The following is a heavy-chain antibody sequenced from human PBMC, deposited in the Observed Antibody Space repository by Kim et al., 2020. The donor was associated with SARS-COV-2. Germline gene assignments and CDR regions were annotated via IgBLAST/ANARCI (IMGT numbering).Heavy chain of an antibody. D-gene: IGHD6-19*01. V-gene: IGHV3-49*04. CDR2: IRSKAYGGTT. J-gene: IGHJ6*02. CDR3: TQGIAVAGALYYYYYGMDV. Sequence: GGSLRLSCTASGFTFGDYAMSWVRQAPGKGLEWVGFIRSKAYGGTTEYAASVKGRFTISRDDSKSIAYLQMNSLKTEDTAVYYCTQGIAVAGALYYYYYGMDVWGQGTTVTVSS. CDR1: GFTFGDYA.